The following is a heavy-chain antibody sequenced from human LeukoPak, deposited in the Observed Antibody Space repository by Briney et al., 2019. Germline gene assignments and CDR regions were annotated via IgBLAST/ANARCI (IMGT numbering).Heavy chain of an antibody. D-gene: IGHD3-22*01. CDR2: ISSSSSYI. CDR1: GFTFSSYS. V-gene: IGHV3-21*01. J-gene: IGHJ4*02. Sequence: GGSLRLSCAASGFTFSSYSMNWVRQAPGKGLEWVSSISSSSSYIYYADSVKGRFTISRDNAKNSLYLQMNSLRAEDTAVYYCARSWNDRKRTYYFDYWGQGTLVTVSS. CDR3: ARSWNDRKRTYYFDY.